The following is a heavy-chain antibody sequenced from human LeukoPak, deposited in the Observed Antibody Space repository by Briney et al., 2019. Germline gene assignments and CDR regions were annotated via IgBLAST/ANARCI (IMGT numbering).Heavy chain of an antibody. Sequence: GESLKISCKGSGYSFTSYWIGWVRQMPGKGLEWVGIIYPGDSDTRYSPSFQGQVTISADKSISTAYLQWSSLKASDTAMYYCARHSYCSSTSCYRFFDYWGQGTLVTVSS. V-gene: IGHV5-51*01. D-gene: IGHD2-2*01. CDR3: ARHSYCSSTSCYRFFDY. J-gene: IGHJ4*02. CDR1: GYSFTSYW. CDR2: IYPGDSDT.